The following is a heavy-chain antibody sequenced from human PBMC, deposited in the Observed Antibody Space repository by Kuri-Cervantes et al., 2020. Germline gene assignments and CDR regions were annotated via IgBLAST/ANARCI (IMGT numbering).Heavy chain of an antibody. D-gene: IGHD1-26*01. CDR3: TTVWDHTGPFDY. V-gene: IGHV3-15*01. CDR1: GFTFSSYG. J-gene: IGHJ4*02. Sequence: GESLKISCAASGFTFSSYGMHWVRQAPGKGLEWVGRIKSKTDGGTTDYAAPVKGRFTISRDDSKNTLYLQMNSLKTEDTAVYYCTTVWDHTGPFDYWGQGTLVNVSS. CDR2: IKSKTDGGTT.